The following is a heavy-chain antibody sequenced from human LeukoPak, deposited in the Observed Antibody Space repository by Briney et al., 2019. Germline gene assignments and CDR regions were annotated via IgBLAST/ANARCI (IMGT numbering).Heavy chain of an antibody. Sequence: SETLSLTCSVSGVSISTSTNYWAWIRQPPGKGLEWIGSIYYSGSTNYNPSLKSRVTISLDTSMNQFSLKLSSVTAADTAVYFCARDCTSGSYYHTLCDPWGQGALVTVSS. J-gene: IGHJ5*02. CDR1: GVSISTSTNY. V-gene: IGHV4-61*01. CDR3: ARDCTSGSYYHTLCDP. D-gene: IGHD3-10*01. CDR2: IYYSGST.